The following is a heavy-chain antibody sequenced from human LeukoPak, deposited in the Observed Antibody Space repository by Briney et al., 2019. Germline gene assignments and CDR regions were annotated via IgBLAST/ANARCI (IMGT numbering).Heavy chain of an antibody. D-gene: IGHD3-10*01. CDR2: ISGSGDNT. Sequence: GSLRLSCAASGFTFSSYAMSWVRQAPGKGLEWVSGISGSGDNTYHADSVKGRLTISRDNSKDTLYLQMISLRAEDTAIYYCAKSGGLSGSGRLGVDVWGQETTVTVSS. CDR1: GFTFSSYA. V-gene: IGHV3-23*01. J-gene: IGHJ6*02. CDR3: AKSGGLSGSGRLGVDV.